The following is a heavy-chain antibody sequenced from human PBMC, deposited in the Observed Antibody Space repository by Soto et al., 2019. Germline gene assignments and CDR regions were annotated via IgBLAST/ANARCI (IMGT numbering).Heavy chain of an antibody. CDR1: DGSLSGYY. Sequence: QVRLQQWGAGLLKPSETLSLTCAVYDGSLSGYYWNWIRQPPGKGLEWIGEIDHRGSTKYNPSLKSRVTISVDTCKNQFSLKVSSVTAADTAVYYCARDLGLRYDGDLYSYYMDVWGKGATVTVCS. CDR3: ARDLGLRYDGDLYSYYMDV. CDR2: IDHRGST. D-gene: IGHD3-9*01. J-gene: IGHJ6*03. V-gene: IGHV4-34*01.